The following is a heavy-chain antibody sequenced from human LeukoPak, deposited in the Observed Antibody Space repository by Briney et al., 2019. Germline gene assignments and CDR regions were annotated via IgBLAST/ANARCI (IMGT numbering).Heavy chain of an antibody. CDR2: IYSGGST. V-gene: IGHV3-53*04. CDR3: ARGDGYNDDNWFDP. CDR1: GFTVSSNY. D-gene: IGHD5-24*01. Sequence: GSLRLSCAASGFTVSSNYMSWVRQAPGKGLERVSVIYSGGSTYYADSVKGRFTISRHNSKNTLYLQMNSLRAEDTAVYYCARGDGYNDDNWFDPWGQGTLVTVSS. J-gene: IGHJ5*02.